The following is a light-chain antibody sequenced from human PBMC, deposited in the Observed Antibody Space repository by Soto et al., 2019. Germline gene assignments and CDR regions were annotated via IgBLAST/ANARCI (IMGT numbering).Light chain of an antibody. V-gene: IGKV3-15*01. CDR1: KSVSIN. J-gene: IGKJ1*01. CDR3: QHYNNWPPWT. Sequence: EIVMTQSPATLSVSPGERATLSCRASKSVSINLAWYQQKPGQAPRLLIYGASTRAAGIPARFSGSGSGTEFTLTISSLQSEDFAVYYCQHYNNWPPWTFGQGTKVEIK. CDR2: GAS.